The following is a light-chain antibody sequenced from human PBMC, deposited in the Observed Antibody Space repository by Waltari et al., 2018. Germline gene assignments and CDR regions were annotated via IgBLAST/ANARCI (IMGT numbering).Light chain of an antibody. CDR1: QTISGSW. CDR2: GAS. Sequence: EIVLKQSPGSLSLSPGERATLSCRASQTISGSWLTWYQQKPGQAPRLLIYGASSRATAIPDRFSGSGSGTDFTLTISRLEPEDFAVYYCQQYDGSSVTFGGGTKVEIK. V-gene: IGKV3-20*01. J-gene: IGKJ4*01. CDR3: QQYDGSSVT.